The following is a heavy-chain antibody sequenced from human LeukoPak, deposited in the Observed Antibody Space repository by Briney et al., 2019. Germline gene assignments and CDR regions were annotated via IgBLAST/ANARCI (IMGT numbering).Heavy chain of an antibody. CDR3: VVHSATSCY. J-gene: IGHJ4*02. CDR2: ITTSGSST. D-gene: IGHD1-26*01. Sequence: GGSLRLSCATSGFTFSSYEMNWVRQAPGKGLEWISYITTSGSSTYYADSVRGRFTISRDNGKTALSLQMNSLRAEDTAVYYCVVHSATSCYWGQGTLVTVSS. CDR1: GFTFSSYE. V-gene: IGHV3-48*03.